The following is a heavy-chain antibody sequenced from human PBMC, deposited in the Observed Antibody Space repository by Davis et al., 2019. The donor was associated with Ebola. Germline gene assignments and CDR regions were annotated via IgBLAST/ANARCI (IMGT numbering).Heavy chain of an antibody. CDR1: FYTFTRYV. CDR2: IIPIFGTA. V-gene: IGHV1-69*13. CDR3: ARWISGQLVPDNWCDP. Sequence: AASVKVSCKASFYTFTRYVISWVRQAPGQGLEWMGGIIPIFGTANYAQKFQGRVTITADESTSTAYMELSSLRSEDTAVYYCARWISGQLVPDNWCDPRGQGTLVTVSA. D-gene: IGHD6-13*01. J-gene: IGHJ5*02.